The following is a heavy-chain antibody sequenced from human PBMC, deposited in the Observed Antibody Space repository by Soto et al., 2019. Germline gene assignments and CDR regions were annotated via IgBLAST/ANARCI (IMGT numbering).Heavy chain of an antibody. Sequence: PSETLSLTCTVSGGSISSYYWSWIRQPPGKGLEWIGYIYYSGSTYYNPSLKSRVTISVDTSKNQFSLKLSSVTAADTAVYYCARVVRDWGQGTLVTVSS. CDR2: IYYSGST. V-gene: IGHV4-59*06. CDR3: ARVVRD. D-gene: IGHD3-3*01. J-gene: IGHJ4*02. CDR1: GGSISSYY.